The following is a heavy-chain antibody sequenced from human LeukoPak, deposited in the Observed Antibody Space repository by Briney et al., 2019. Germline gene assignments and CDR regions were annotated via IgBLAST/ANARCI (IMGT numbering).Heavy chain of an antibody. J-gene: IGHJ5*02. V-gene: IGHV4-34*01. Sequence: KTSETLSLTCAVYGGSFSGYYWSWIRQPPGKGLEWIGEINHSGSTNYNPSLKSRVTISVDTSKNQFSLKLSSVTAADTAVYYCASRDYDILTGLTPAWGQGTLVTVSS. D-gene: IGHD3-9*01. CDR3: ASRDYDILTGLTPA. CDR2: INHSGST. CDR1: GGSFSGYY.